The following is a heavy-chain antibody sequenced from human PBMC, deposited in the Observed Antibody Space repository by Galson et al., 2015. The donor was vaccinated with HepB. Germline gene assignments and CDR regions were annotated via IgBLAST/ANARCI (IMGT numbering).Heavy chain of an antibody. J-gene: IGHJ4*02. Sequence: SLRLSCAASGFTLGDYAMSWFRQAPGKGLEWVGFIRSKGFGGVTEYAASVKGRFTISRDDSGSIAYLQMNSLRTEDTAVYYCTRGYVSTMAFDYWGQGTLVTVSS. CDR1: GFTLGDYA. D-gene: IGHD3-10*01. CDR2: IRSKGFGGVT. CDR3: TRGYVSTMAFDY. V-gene: IGHV3-49*03.